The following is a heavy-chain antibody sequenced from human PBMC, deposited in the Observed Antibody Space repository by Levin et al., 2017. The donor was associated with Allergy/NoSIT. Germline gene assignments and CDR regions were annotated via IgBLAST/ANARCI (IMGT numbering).Heavy chain of an antibody. V-gene: IGHV4-30-2*01. Sequence: SETLSLTCAVSGGSISSGGYSWSWIRQPPGKGLEWIGNIYLSGSTNDNPSLKSRVTMSVDRSKNQFSLKLIYVTAADTAVYYCARVAGYSYGYYFDYWGPGTLVTVSS. D-gene: IGHD5-18*01. CDR2: IYLSGST. CDR1: GGSISSGGYS. J-gene: IGHJ4*02. CDR3: ARVAGYSYGYYFDY.